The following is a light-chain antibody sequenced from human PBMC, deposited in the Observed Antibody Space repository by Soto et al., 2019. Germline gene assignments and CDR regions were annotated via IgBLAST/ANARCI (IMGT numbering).Light chain of an antibody. Sequence: DIQMTQSPSTLSASVGDRVTITCRASQSLSSYLAWYQQKPGKAPSLLIYDASNLESGVPSRFSGSGSGTEFTLTISSLQPDDFATYYCQQYNSYPWTFGLGTKLGIK. V-gene: IGKV1-5*01. CDR3: QQYNSYPWT. J-gene: IGKJ1*01. CDR1: QSLSSY. CDR2: DAS.